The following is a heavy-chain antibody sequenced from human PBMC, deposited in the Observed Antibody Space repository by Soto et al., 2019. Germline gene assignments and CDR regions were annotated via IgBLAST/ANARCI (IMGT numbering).Heavy chain of an antibody. Sequence: PSETLSLTCTVSGGSISSSSYYWGWIRQPPGKGLEWIGSIYYSGSTYYNLSLKSRVTISVDTSKNQFSLKLSSVTAADTAVYFCARLPGYCSGASCYSSLDYWGQGTLVTVSS. CDR2: IYYSGST. CDR1: GGSISSSSYY. V-gene: IGHV4-39*01. J-gene: IGHJ4*02. D-gene: IGHD2-15*01. CDR3: ARLPGYCSGASCYSSLDY.